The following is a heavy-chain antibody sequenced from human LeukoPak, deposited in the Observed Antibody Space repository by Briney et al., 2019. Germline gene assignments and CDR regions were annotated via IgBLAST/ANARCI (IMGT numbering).Heavy chain of an antibody. J-gene: IGHJ5*02. D-gene: IGHD3-10*01. Sequence: GGSLRLSCAASGFTFSDYWMAWVRQAPGKGLEWVANIWPDGSDKYHVDSVRGRFTIFRDNTQNSLNLQMKSLRAEDSGVYYCGRWGVNAGLDRWGQGTLVIVSS. V-gene: IGHV3-7*01. CDR2: IWPDGSDK. CDR3: GRWGVNAGLDR. CDR1: GFTFSDYW.